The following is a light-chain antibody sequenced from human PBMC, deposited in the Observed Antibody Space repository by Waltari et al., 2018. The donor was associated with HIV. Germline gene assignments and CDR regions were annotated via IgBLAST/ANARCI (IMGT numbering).Light chain of an antibody. CDR2: QDN. J-gene: IGLJ2*01. Sequence: SYEVTQPPSVAVSPGQTASITCSGSALGDKYTRWYQQKPGQSPLLVIYQDNKRPSGIPERFSASSSGHTATLTISGTLPMDEADYYCQAWGSSTSGVFGRGTRLTVL. CDR1: ALGDKY. V-gene: IGLV3-1*01. CDR3: QAWGSSTSGV.